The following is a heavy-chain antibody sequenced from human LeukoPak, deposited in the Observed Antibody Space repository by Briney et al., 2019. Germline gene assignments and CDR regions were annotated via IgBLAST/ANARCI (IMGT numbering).Heavy chain of an antibody. CDR1: GYTLTELS. CDR2: FDPEDGET. J-gene: IGHJ4*02. Sequence: ASVKVSCKVSGYTLTELSMHWVRQAPGKGLEWMGGFDPEDGETIYAQKFQGRVTMTEDTSTDTAYMELSSLRSEDTAVYYCAKWQGATMIVVVITTAFDYWGQGTLVTVSS. V-gene: IGHV1-24*01. CDR3: AKWQGATMIVVVITTAFDY. D-gene: IGHD3-22*01.